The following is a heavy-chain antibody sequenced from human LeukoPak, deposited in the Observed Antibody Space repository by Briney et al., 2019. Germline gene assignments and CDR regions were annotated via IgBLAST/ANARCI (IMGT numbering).Heavy chain of an antibody. CDR1: GDSISSANYY. V-gene: IGHV4-39*07. D-gene: IGHD2-2*01. CDR3: ARDSCSSTSCRKKFDN. J-gene: IGHJ4*02. CDR2: IYFSGST. Sequence: SETLPLTCTASGDSISSANYYWGWVRQPPGKGLEWIGSIYFSGSTYYNPSLKSRVTISVETSKVQFSLKLSSVTAADTAVYYCARDSCSSTSCRKKFDNWGQGTLVTVSS.